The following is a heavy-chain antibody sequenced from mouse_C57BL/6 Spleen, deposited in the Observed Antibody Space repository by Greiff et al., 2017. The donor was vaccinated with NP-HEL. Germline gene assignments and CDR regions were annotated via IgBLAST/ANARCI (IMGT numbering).Heavy chain of an antibody. D-gene: IGHD1-1*01. Sequence: QVQLQQPGAELVKPGASVKMSCKASGYTFTSYWITWVKQRPGQGLEWIGDIYPGSGSTNYNEKFKSKATLTVDKSSSTAYMQLSSLTSEDSAVYYCARFPPLTTYFDYWGQGTTLTVSS. V-gene: IGHV1-55*01. CDR3: ARFPPLTTYFDY. CDR2: IYPGSGST. J-gene: IGHJ2*01. CDR1: GYTFTSYW.